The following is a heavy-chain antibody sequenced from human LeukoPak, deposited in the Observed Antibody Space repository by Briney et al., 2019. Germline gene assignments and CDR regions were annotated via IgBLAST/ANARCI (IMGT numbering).Heavy chain of an antibody. D-gene: IGHD5-12*01. Sequence: PSETLSLTCTVSGGSISSSSYYWGWIRQPPGKGLEWIGSIYYSGSTYYNPSLKSRVTISVDTSKNQFSLKLSSVTAADTAVYYCARDYGGYACFDYWGQGTLVTVSS. V-gene: IGHV4-39*07. J-gene: IGHJ4*02. CDR3: ARDYGGYACFDY. CDR2: IYYSGST. CDR1: GGSISSSSYY.